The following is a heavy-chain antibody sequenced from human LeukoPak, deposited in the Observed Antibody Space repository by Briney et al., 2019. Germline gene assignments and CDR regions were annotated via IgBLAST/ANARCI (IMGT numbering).Heavy chain of an antibody. V-gene: IGHV3-30-3*01. D-gene: IGHD3-3*01. Sequence: AVIAYDGSNNYYADSVKGRFTISRDNSKNTLYLQMNSLRAEDTAVYYCARIFANYYYMDVWGKGTTVTVSS. J-gene: IGHJ6*03. CDR2: IAYDGSNN. CDR3: ARIFANYYYMDV.